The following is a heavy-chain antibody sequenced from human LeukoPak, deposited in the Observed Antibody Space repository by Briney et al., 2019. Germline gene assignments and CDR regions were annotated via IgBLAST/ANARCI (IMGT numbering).Heavy chain of an antibody. J-gene: IGHJ3*02. V-gene: IGHV3-21*01. CDR1: GFTFSSYS. CDR3: AGGEQQLTHDAFDI. D-gene: IGHD6-13*01. Sequence: GESLKISCAASGFTFSSYSMNWVRQAPGKGLEWVSSISSSSSYIYYADSVKGRFTISRDNAKNSLYLQMNSLRAEDTAVYYCAGGEQQLTHDAFDIWGQGTMVTVSS. CDR2: ISSSSSYI.